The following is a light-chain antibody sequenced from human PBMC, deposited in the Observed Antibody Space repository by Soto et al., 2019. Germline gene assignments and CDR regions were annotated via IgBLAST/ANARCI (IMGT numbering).Light chain of an antibody. CDR2: DVS. V-gene: IGLV2-11*01. CDR3: CSYAGSYTYV. Sequence: QSALTQPRSVSGSPGQSVTISCTGTSSDVGAYNYVSWYQQHPGKAPKLMIYDVSKRPSGVPDRFSGSKPGNTASLTISGLQAEDEADYYCCSYAGSYTYVFGTGTKLTVL. CDR1: SSDVGAYNY. J-gene: IGLJ1*01.